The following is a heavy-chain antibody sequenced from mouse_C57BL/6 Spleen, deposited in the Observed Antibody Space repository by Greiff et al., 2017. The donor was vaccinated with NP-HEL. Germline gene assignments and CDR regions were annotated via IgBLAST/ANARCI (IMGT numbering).Heavy chain of an antibody. Sequence: VQLQQSGPGLVAPSQSLSITCTVSGFSLTSYGVHWVRQPPGKGLEWLVVIWSDGSTTYNSALKSRLSISKDNSKSQVFLKMNSLQTDDTAMYYCARERVNSSGPYAMDYWGQGTSVTVSS. CDR2: IWSDGST. V-gene: IGHV2-6*03. CDR3: ARERVNSSGPYAMDY. J-gene: IGHJ4*01. CDR1: GFSLTSYG. D-gene: IGHD3-2*02.